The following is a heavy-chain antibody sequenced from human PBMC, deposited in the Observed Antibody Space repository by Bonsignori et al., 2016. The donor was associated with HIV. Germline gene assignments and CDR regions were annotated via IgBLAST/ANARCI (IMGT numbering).Heavy chain of an antibody. J-gene: IGHJ4*02. V-gene: IGHV4-34*04. Sequence: WIRQPPGKGLEWIGEVNHSGRTYHNPSLKSRATISIDTSKNQFSLDLASVTAADTAVYFCARGQDDIEVIPVGIAPTHYFDYWGQGSMVTVSS. CDR2: VNHSGRT. D-gene: IGHD6-13*01. CDR3: ARGQDDIEVIPVGIAPTHYFDY.